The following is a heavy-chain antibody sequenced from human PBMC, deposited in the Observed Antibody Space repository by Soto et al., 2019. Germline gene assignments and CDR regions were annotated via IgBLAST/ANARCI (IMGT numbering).Heavy chain of an antibody. J-gene: IGHJ4*02. CDR1: GFTFSSYA. Sequence: EVQLLESGGGLVQPGGSLRLSCAASGFTFSSYAMRWVRQAPGKGLEWVSAISGSGDSTYYAASVKGRFTISRDNSKNTLYRQMNSLRAEDTAVYYCARRGSGSYYDYWGQGTLVTVSS. V-gene: IGHV3-23*01. CDR2: ISGSGDST. CDR3: ARRGSGSYYDY. D-gene: IGHD1-26*01.